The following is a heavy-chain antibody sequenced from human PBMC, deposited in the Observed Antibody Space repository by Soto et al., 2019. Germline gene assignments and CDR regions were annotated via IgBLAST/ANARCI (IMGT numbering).Heavy chain of an antibody. J-gene: IGHJ4*02. CDR3: ATQRAYCSGGSCPQTDY. D-gene: IGHD2-15*01. CDR1: GGSISSSSYY. CDR2: IYYSGST. V-gene: IGHV4-39*01. Sequence: SSETLSLTCTVSGGSISSSSYYWGWIRQPPGKGLEWIGSIYYSGSTYYNPSLKSRVTISVDTSKNQFSLKLSSVTAADTAVYYCATQRAYCSGGSCPQTDYWGQGTLVTVSS.